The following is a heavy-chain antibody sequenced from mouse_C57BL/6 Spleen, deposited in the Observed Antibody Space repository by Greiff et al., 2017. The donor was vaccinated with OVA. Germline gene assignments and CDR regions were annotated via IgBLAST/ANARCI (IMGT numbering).Heavy chain of an antibody. D-gene: IGHD1-1*01. CDR1: GYTFTSYW. Sequence: QVQLKQPGAELVKPGASVKMSCKASGYTFTSYWITWVKQRPGQGLEWIGDIYPGSGSTNYNEKFKSKATLTVDTSSSTAYMQLSSLTSEDSAVYYCARSYYGSSVYAMDYWGQGTSVTVSS. V-gene: IGHV1-55*01. CDR3: ARSYYGSSVYAMDY. J-gene: IGHJ4*01. CDR2: IYPGSGST.